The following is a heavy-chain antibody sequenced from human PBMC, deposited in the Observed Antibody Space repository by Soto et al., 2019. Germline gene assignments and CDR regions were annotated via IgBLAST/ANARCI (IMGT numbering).Heavy chain of an antibody. D-gene: IGHD3-10*01. Sequence: VKVSCKASGGTFSSYAIHWVRQAPGQGLEWMGGIIPMYGPAKYAQRFQGRVTITADESTTTVYMELTSLTSQDTAVYYCARVTSMVRGVIDNWFDPWGHGTLVTVSS. J-gene: IGHJ5*02. CDR1: GGTFSSYA. V-gene: IGHV1-69*13. CDR3: ARVTSMVRGVIDNWFDP. CDR2: IIPMYGPA.